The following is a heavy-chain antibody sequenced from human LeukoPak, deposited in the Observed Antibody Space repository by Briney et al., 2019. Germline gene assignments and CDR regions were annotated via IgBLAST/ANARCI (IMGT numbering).Heavy chain of an antibody. CDR3: ARAEGYCSSTSCYTSHFDY. J-gene: IGHJ4*02. D-gene: IGHD2-2*02. CDR1: GGPISYGGYY. Sequence: PSETLSLTCTVSGGPISYGGYYWSWIRQHPGKGLEWIGYIYYSGSTYYNPSLKSRVTISVDTSKNQFSLKLSSVTAADTAVYYCARAEGYCSSTSCYTSHFDYWGQGTLVTVSS. V-gene: IGHV4-31*03. CDR2: IYYSGST.